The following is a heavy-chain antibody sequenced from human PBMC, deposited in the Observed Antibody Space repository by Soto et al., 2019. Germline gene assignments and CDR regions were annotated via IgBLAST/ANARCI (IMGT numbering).Heavy chain of an antibody. CDR3: AREIAARPEVFYYYGMDV. D-gene: IGHD6-6*01. Sequence: SETLSLTCTVSGGSISSGGYYWSWIRQHPGKGLEWIGCIYYSGSTYYNPSLKSRVTISVDTSKNQFSLKLSSVTAADTAVYYCAREIAARPEVFYYYGMDVWGQGTTVTVSS. J-gene: IGHJ6*02. CDR1: GGSISSGGYY. CDR2: IYYSGST. V-gene: IGHV4-31*03.